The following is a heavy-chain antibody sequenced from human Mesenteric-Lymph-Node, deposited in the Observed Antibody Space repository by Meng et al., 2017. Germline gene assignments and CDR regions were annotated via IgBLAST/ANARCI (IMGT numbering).Heavy chain of an antibody. CDR2: IYYSGST. D-gene: IGHD5-18*01. CDR1: GGSISSGDYY. V-gene: IGHV4-30-4*01. Sequence: QVQLQESGPGLVKPSQTLSLTVTVSGGSISSGDYYWSWIRQPPGKGLELIGHIYYSGSTSYNPSLKSRVTISVDTSNNQFSLKLSSVTAADTAVYYCARVGWRQWSFDLWGRGTLVTVSS. J-gene: IGHJ2*01. CDR3: ARVGWRQWSFDL.